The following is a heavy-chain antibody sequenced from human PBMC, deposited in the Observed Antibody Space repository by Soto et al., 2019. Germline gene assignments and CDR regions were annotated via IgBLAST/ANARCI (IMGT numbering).Heavy chain of an antibody. Sequence: EVQLVESGGGSVQPGGSLRLSCAASGFTFSNYWMHWVRQAPGKGPMWVSRLESDGSGTYYADSVKGRLTISRDNAKNTLYLQMNSLRAEDTAVYYCVRGDCDYYDGNGYLGRHWGQGTLVTVSS. CDR2: LESDGSGT. V-gene: IGHV3-74*01. CDR1: GFTFSNYW. CDR3: VRGDCDYYDGNGYLGRH. D-gene: IGHD3-22*01. J-gene: IGHJ4*02.